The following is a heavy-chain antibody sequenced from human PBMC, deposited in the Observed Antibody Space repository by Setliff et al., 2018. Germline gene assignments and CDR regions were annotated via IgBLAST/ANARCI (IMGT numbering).Heavy chain of an antibody. CDR1: GFTFSNYW. J-gene: IGHJ4*02. Sequence: GGSLRLSCTASGFTFSNYWMHWVCQAPGKGLIWVSRITRDGSETSYADSVKGRFTVSRDNAKNTLYLQMNSLRADDTAVYYCARETAVAGQYYFDYCGQGTLVTVSS. V-gene: IGHV3-74*01. CDR2: ITRDGSET. D-gene: IGHD6-19*01. CDR3: ARETAVAGQYYFDY.